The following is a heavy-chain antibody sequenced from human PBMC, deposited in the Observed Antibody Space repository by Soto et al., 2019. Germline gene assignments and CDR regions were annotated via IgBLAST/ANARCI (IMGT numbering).Heavy chain of an antibody. CDR3: AKAARDCGGDCYSSYFDS. J-gene: IGHJ4*02. CDR2: ITGNAANT. V-gene: IGHV3-23*01. CDR1: RFTFGGYA. Sequence: GGSLRLSCSASRFTFGGYAMSWVRQAPGKGLEWVSGITGNAANTVYADSVKGRFTISRDNSKNALYLQLNSLRAEDTAVYFCAKAARDCGGDCYSSYFDSWGQGALVTVSS. D-gene: IGHD2-21*02.